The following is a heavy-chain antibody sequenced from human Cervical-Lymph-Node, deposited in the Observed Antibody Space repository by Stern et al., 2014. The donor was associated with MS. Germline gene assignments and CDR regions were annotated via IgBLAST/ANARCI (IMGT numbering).Heavy chain of an antibody. CDR1: GGSISSYY. D-gene: IGHD4-11*01. V-gene: IGHV4-59*01. Sequence: QVQLQESGPGLVKPSETLSLTCTVSGGSISSYYWSWIRRPPGKGLEWIGYIYYSGSTNYNPSLKSRVTISVDTSKNQFSLKLSSVTAADTAVYYCARDRDTTVMGGMDVWGQGTTVTVSS. J-gene: IGHJ6*02. CDR2: IYYSGST. CDR3: ARDRDTTVMGGMDV.